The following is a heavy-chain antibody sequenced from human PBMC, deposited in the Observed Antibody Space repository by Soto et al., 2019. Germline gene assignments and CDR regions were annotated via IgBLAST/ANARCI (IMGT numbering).Heavy chain of an antibody. CDR2: ISYDGSDK. CDR1: GFTFSSYG. Sequence: GGSLRLSCAASGFTFSSYGMHWVRQAPGKGLEWVAVISYDGSDKYYADSVKGRFTISRDDSKNTLYLQMNSLRAEDTAVYYCASPPTNLDYDDDTWFDPWGQGTLVTVSS. D-gene: IGHD4-17*01. J-gene: IGHJ5*02. CDR3: ASPPTNLDYDDDTWFDP. V-gene: IGHV3-30*03.